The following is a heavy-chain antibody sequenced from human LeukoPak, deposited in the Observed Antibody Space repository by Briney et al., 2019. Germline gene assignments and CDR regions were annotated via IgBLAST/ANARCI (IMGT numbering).Heavy chain of an antibody. V-gene: IGHV4-61*01. CDR2: NYYHGRT. CDR3: ARDHGGNWFDP. CDR1: GGSVSSGSYY. Sequence: PSETLSLTYTVSGGSVSSGSYYWSWIRQPPGKGLEWIGYNYYHGRTNYNPSLKSRVTISIDTSKNQFSLRLTSVTAADTAVYYCARDHGGNWFDPWGQGTLVTVSS. J-gene: IGHJ5*02. D-gene: IGHD3-10*01.